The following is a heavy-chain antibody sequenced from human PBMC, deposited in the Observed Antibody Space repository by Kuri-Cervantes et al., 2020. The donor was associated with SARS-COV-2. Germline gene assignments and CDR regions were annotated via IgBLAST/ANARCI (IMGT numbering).Heavy chain of an antibody. CDR3: ARIWYSSGWYYYYGMDV. J-gene: IGHJ6*02. CDR2: ISYDGSNK. CDR1: GFTFSSYA. V-gene: IGHV3-30*01. Sequence: GESLKISCAASGFTFSSYAMHWVRQAPGKGPEWVAVISYDGSNKYYADPVKGRFTISRDNSKTTLCLQMNSLSAEDTAVYYCARIWYSSGWYYYYGMDVWGQGTTVTVSS. D-gene: IGHD6-19*01.